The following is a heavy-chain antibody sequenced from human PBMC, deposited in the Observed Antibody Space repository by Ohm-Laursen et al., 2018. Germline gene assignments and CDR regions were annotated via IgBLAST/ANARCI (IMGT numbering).Heavy chain of an antibody. V-gene: IGHV5-51*01. CDR1: GYSFTTYW. CDR3: ARSPNKIFYYYKYYGMDV. CDR2: IYPGDSDT. J-gene: IGHJ6*02. D-gene: IGHD3-9*01. Sequence: GESLKISCKASGYSFTTYWIAWVRQMPGKGLEWMRIIYPGDSDTRYSPSFQGQVTISADKSISTAYLQWSSLKASDTAMYYCARSPNKIFYYYKYYGMDVWGQGTTVTVSS.